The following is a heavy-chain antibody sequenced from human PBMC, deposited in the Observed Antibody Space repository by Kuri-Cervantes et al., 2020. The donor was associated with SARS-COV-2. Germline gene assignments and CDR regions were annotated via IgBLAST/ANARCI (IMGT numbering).Heavy chain of an antibody. CDR1: GGSFTDYY. CDR3: TGDQWLALAH. D-gene: IGHD6-19*01. J-gene: IGHJ5*02. Sequence: SQTLSLTCAVYGGSFTDYYWSWIRQAPGGGLEWIGQINHSGNTNYNPSLKSRVSVSVDTPKNQFSLKLSSVTAADTAVYYCTGDQWLALAHWGHGILVTVSS. CDR2: INHSGNT. V-gene: IGHV4-34*01.